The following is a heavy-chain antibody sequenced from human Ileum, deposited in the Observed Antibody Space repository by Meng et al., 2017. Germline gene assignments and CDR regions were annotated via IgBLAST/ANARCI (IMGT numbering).Heavy chain of an antibody. CDR3: ARDHWGSLDY. CDR1: GGSVSSAGYQ. J-gene: IGHJ4*02. CDR2: AST. Sequence: QVHREVSGPGLERRAETLSLICTVSGGSVSSAGYQWRWIRQPPGKGLAWIGYASTNYNPSLKSRVTISLDTSKNQFSLKLSSVTAADTAVYYCARDHWGSLDYWGQGILVTVSS. D-gene: IGHD7-27*01. V-gene: IGHV4-61*08.